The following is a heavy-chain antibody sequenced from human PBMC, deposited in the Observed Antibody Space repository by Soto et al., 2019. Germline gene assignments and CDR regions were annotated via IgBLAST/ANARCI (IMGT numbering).Heavy chain of an antibody. CDR3: ARMSRGGGNWYFDL. Sequence: QVQLQESGPGLVKPSETLSLTCTVSGGSISSYYWSWIRQPPGKGLEWIGYIYYSGSTNYNPSLKSRVTISVDTSKNQFSLKLSSVTAADTAVYYCARMSRGGGNWYFDLWGRGTLVTVSS. CDR1: GGSISSYY. CDR2: IYYSGST. J-gene: IGHJ2*01. D-gene: IGHD2-21*01. V-gene: IGHV4-59*01.